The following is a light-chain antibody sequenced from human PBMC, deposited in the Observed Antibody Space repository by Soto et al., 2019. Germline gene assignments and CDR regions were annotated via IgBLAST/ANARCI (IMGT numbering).Light chain of an antibody. CDR1: QVISSY. CDR3: LQHNIYPLT. CDR2: AAS. J-gene: IGKJ4*01. Sequence: DIQLTQSPSFLSASVGDRVTITCRASQVISSYLAWYQQKPGKAPKLLIYAASTLQSGVPSRFSGSRSGTEYTLTISSLQPEDFATYYCLQHNIYPLTFGGGTKVDI. V-gene: IGKV1-9*01.